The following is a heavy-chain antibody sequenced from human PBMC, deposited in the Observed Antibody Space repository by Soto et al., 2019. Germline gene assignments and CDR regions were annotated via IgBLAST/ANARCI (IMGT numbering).Heavy chain of an antibody. J-gene: IGHJ4*02. Sequence: SQTLSLTCAISGDRVSSNSAAWNWIRQSPSRGLEWLGRTYYRSKWYNDYAVSVKSRITIDPDTSKNQFSLQLNSVTPEDTAVYFCARLRDYHDSSGYFSEALDFWGQGTLVTVSS. D-gene: IGHD3-22*01. CDR2: TYYRSKWYN. CDR3: ARLRDYHDSSGYFSEALDF. V-gene: IGHV6-1*01. CDR1: GDRVSSNSAA.